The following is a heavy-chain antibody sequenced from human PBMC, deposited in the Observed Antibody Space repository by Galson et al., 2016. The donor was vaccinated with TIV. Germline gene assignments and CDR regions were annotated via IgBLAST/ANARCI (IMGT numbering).Heavy chain of an antibody. Sequence: SVKVSCKASGYNFAMHAISWVRQAPGEGLEWMAWTRTYNGDTRHAEKVQGRVTTTTDTSTGTAYMELRSLRSDDTAVYYCARDRNSFSAVVLEDDAFHIWGQGTLITVSS. CDR2: TRTYNGDT. CDR3: ARDRNSFSAVVLEDDAFHI. CDR1: GYNFAMHA. J-gene: IGHJ3*02. V-gene: IGHV1-18*01. D-gene: IGHD3-3*01.